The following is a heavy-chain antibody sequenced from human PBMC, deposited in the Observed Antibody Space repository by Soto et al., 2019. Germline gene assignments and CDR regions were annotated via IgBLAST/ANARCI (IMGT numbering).Heavy chain of an antibody. J-gene: IGHJ4*02. CDR2: INQDGSAI. V-gene: IGHV3-7*02. D-gene: IGHD6-13*01. CDR3: ATIAAVRFDY. Sequence: EVQLVESGGGLVQPGGSLRLSCVASGFTFSSETMSWVRQAPGKGRKWVGNINQDGSAIYYLDSVKGRFTISRVNAKKSVFLQMTSLRAEDTAVYYCATIAAVRFDYWGQGTLVTVSS. CDR1: GFTFSSET.